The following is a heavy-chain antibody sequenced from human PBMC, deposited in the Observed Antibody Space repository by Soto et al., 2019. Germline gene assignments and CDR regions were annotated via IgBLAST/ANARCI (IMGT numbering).Heavy chain of an antibody. Sequence: EVQLLESGGGLVQPGGSLRLSCAASGFTFSSYAMSWVRQAPGKGLEWVSAISGSGGSTYYADSVKGRFTISRDNSKNAMYLQMDSLRAEDTAGYYCAKAVLPLSGYCSGGSCYSVEYWGQGTLGTVSA. CDR3: AKAVLPLSGYCSGGSCYSVEY. J-gene: IGHJ4*02. V-gene: IGHV3-23*01. CDR2: ISGSGGST. CDR1: GFTFSSYA. D-gene: IGHD2-15*01.